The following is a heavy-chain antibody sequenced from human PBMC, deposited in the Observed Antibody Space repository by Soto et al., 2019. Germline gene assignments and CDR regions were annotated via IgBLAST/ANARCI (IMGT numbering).Heavy chain of an antibody. V-gene: IGHV3-33*01. CDR2: IWYDGSSD. CDR1: GFTFSSYG. CDR3: ARPCGPDGDYGLSGYFDL. Sequence: QVQLVESGGGVVQPGRSLRLSCAASGFTFSSYGMHWVRQAPGKGLEWVAVIWYDGSSDYYADSVKGRFTISRDNSKNTVYLQRNSRRADDTAVYYCARPCGPDGDYGLSGYFDLWGRGTPVTVPS. D-gene: IGHD4-17*01. J-gene: IGHJ2*01.